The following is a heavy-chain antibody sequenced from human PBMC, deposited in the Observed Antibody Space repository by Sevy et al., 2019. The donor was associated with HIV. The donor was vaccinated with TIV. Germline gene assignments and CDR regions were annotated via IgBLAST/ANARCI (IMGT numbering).Heavy chain of an antibody. CDR3: ARQDPTYYYGMDV. CDR2: IYPGDSDT. D-gene: IGHD1-1*01. V-gene: IGHV5-51*01. J-gene: IGHJ6*02. CDR1: GYSFTSYW. Sequence: GESLKISCKGSGYSFTSYWIGWVRQMPGKGLEWMGIIYPGDSDTRYSLSFQGQVTISADKSINTAYLQWSSLKASDTAMYYCARQDPTYYYGMDVWGQGTTVTVSS.